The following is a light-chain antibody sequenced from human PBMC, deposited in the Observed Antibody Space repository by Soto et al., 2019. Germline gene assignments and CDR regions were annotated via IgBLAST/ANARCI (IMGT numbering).Light chain of an antibody. CDR3: QQYSNSPIT. V-gene: IGKV3-20*01. CDR1: QSVTSSF. CDR2: GAS. J-gene: IGKJ5*01. Sequence: EIVLTQSPGTLSLSPGERATLSCRASQSVTSSFLAWFQQKPGQAPRLLIYGASSRATGIPDRFIGSGSGTDFTLTISRLGSEDFAVYYCQQYSNSPITFGQGTRLEIK.